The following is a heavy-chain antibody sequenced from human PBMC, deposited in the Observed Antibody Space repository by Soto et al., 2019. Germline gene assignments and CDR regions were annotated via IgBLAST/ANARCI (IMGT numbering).Heavy chain of an antibody. Sequence: QVQLQQWGAGLLKPSETLSLTCAVYGGSFSGYYWSWIRQPPGKGLEWIGEINHSGSTNYNPSLKCRVPISVDTSKNQFSRKLSSVTAADTAVYYCARGHRSSWYRVAFDYWGQGTLVTVSS. V-gene: IGHV4-34*01. J-gene: IGHJ4*02. D-gene: IGHD6-13*01. CDR3: ARGHRSSWYRVAFDY. CDR2: INHSGST. CDR1: GGSFSGYY.